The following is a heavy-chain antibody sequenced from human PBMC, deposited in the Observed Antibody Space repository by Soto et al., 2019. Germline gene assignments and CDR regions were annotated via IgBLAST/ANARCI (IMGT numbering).Heavy chain of an antibody. D-gene: IGHD2-2*01. CDR2: IIHILGIA. V-gene: IGHV1-69*02. CDR3: ARSSSTSANFDY. Sequence: QVQLVQAGAEVKKPGSSVKVSCTASGGTFSSYTISWVRQAHGQGLEWMGRIIHILGIANYAQKVQSRVTITADKTTSTAYMELSSLRYEDTSGYYCARSSSTSANFDYWGQGTLVTVSS. J-gene: IGHJ4*02. CDR1: GGTFSSYT.